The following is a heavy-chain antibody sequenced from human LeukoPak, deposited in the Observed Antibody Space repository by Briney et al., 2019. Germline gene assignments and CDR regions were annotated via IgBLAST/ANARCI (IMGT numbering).Heavy chain of an antibody. CDR2: INAGNGNT. V-gene: IGHV1-3*01. CDR3: ARSTTPQPTYCSSTSCQYYYYGMDV. J-gene: IGHJ6*02. Sequence: ASVKVSCKASGYTFTSYAMHWVRQAPGQRLEWMGWINAGNGNTKYSQKFQGRVTITRDTSASTAYMELSSLRSEDTAVYYCARSTTPQPTYCSSTSCQYYYYGMDVWGQGTTVTVSS. D-gene: IGHD2-2*01. CDR1: GYTFTSYA.